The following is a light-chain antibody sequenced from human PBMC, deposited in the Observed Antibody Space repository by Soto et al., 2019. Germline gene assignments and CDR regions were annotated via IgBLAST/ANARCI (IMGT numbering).Light chain of an antibody. CDR2: AAS. J-gene: IGKJ4*01. Sequence: DIQMTQSPSSLSASVGDRVTITCRASQGISNYLAWYQQKPGKVPKVLIYAASTLQSGVPSRFSAIGSGTDFTLTSCSLQPEDVATYYCQKYDRALLTFVGGTKVEIK. V-gene: IGKV1-27*01. CDR3: QKYDRALLT. CDR1: QGISNY.